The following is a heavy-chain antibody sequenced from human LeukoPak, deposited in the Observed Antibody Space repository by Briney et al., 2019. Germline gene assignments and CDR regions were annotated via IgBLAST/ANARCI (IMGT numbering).Heavy chain of an antibody. Sequence: GGSLRLSCAVSGFTFSSYAMNWVRQAPGKGLEWVSAISGSGGSTYYADSVKGRFTISRDNSKNTLYLQMNSLRAEDTAVYCCAKGVRYCSSTSCYFDPWGQGTLVTVSS. V-gene: IGHV3-23*01. J-gene: IGHJ5*02. CDR1: GFTFSSYA. CDR3: AKGVRYCSSTSCYFDP. CDR2: ISGSGGST. D-gene: IGHD2-2*01.